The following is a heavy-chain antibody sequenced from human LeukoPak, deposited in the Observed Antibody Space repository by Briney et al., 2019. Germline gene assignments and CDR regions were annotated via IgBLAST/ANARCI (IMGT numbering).Heavy chain of an antibody. V-gene: IGHV4-59*01. CDR2: IYYSGST. Sequence: SETLSLTCTVSGGSISSYYWSWIRQPPGKGLEWIGYIYYSGSTNYNPSLKSRVTISVDTPKNQFSLKLSSVTAADTAVYYCARGGVVPASDYWGQGTLVTVSS. D-gene: IGHD2-2*01. CDR1: GGSISSYY. CDR3: ARGGVVPASDY. J-gene: IGHJ4*02.